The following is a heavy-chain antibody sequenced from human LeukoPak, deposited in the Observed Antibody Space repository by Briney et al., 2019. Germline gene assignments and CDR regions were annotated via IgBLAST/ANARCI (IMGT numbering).Heavy chain of an antibody. CDR1: GFTFSSRDW. CDR3: ARGRGDAFDI. CDR2: ISSSSSYI. J-gene: IGHJ3*02. Sequence: GGSLRLSCVASGFTFSSRDWMTWVCQAPGKGLEWVSSISSSSSYIYYADSVKGRFTISRDNAKNSLYLQMNSLRAEDTAVYYCARGRGDAFDIWGQGTMVTVSS. V-gene: IGHV3-21*01. D-gene: IGHD1-26*01.